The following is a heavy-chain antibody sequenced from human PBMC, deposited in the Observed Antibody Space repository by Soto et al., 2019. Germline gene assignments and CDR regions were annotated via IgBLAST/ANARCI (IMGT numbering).Heavy chain of an antibody. V-gene: IGHV4-61*01. D-gene: IGHD6-19*01. Sequence: ETLSLTCTVSGGSVSSGSYYWSWIRQPPGKGLEWIGYIYHSGNTNYNPSLKSRVTISVDTSKNQFSLKLSSVTATDTAVYYCARHRIAVTGEYFDYWGQGTLVTVSS. CDR1: GGSVSSGSYY. CDR2: IYHSGNT. J-gene: IGHJ4*02. CDR3: ARHRIAVTGEYFDY.